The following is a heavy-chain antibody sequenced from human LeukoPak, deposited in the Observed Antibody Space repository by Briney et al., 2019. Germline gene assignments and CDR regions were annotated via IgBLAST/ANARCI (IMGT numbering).Heavy chain of an antibody. J-gene: IGHJ4*02. CDR2: IHSDGSST. CDR1: GFTFSSSW. CDR3: ARGPGTHFDY. V-gene: IGHV3-74*01. Sequence: PGGSLRLSCAASGFTFSSSWMHWVRQAPGKGLVWVSRIHSDGSSTTYADSVKGRFTISRDNAKNTLYLQMNSLRAEDTAVYLCARGPGTHFDYWDQGILVTVSS.